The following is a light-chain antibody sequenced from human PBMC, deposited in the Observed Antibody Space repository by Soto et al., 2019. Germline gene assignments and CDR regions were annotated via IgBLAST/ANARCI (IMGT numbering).Light chain of an antibody. Sequence: QSVLTQPPSASGSPGQSVTISCTGTSSDVGGYNYVSWYQQHPGNAPKLMIYEVSKRPSGVPDRFSGSKSGNAASLTVSGLQAEDEADYYCSSFAGSNNFGVFGAGTKLTVL. J-gene: IGLJ1*01. CDR3: SSFAGSNNFGV. V-gene: IGLV2-8*01. CDR1: SSDVGGYNY. CDR2: EVS.